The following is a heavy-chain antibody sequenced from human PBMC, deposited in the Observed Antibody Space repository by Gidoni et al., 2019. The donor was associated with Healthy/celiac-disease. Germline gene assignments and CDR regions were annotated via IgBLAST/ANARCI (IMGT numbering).Heavy chain of an antibody. J-gene: IGHJ4*02. CDR1: GYSISSGYY. CDR3: ARDRPPDY. V-gene: IGHV4-38-2*02. CDR2: IYHSGST. Sequence: QVQLQESGPGLVKPSETLSLTCTVSGYSISSGYYWGWIRQPPGKGLEWIGSIYHSGSTYYNPSLKSRVTISVDTSKNQFSLKLSSVTAADTAVYYCARDRPPDYWGQGTLVTVSS.